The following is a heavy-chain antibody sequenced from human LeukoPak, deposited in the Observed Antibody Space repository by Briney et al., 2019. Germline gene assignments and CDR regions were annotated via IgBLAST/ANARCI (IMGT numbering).Heavy chain of an antibody. CDR3: ARAPGDPGIAAADSYYSNGMDV. D-gene: IGHD6-13*01. CDR1: GFTFSSYA. CDR2: ISGSGGST. J-gene: IGHJ6*02. V-gene: IGHV3-23*01. Sequence: PGGSLRLSCAASGFTFSSYAMSWVRQAPGKGLEWVSAISGSGGSTYYADSVKGRFTISRDNSKNTLYLQMNSLRPEDTAVYYCARAPGDPGIAAADSYYSNGMDVWGQGTTVTAYS.